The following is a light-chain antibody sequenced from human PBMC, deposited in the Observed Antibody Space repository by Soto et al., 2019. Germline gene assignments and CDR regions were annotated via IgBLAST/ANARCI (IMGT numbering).Light chain of an antibody. J-gene: IGKJ1*01. V-gene: IGKV3-20*01. CDR2: GAS. CDR1: QSDSISC. CDR3: QQYGSSPHT. Sequence: EIFLTQSPFTLSLSPAEIATLSRTHSQSDSISCLAWYQQKPGRAPRLLIYGASSRATGIPDRFSGSGSGTDFTLTISRLEPEDFAVYYCQQYGSSPHTFGQGTKVDIK.